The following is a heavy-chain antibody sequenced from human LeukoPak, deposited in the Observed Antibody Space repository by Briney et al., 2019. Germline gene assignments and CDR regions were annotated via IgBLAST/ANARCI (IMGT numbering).Heavy chain of an antibody. J-gene: IGHJ4*02. CDR2: INHSRST. V-gene: IGHV4-34*01. D-gene: IGHD3-22*01. CDR1: GGSFSGYY. Sequence: SETLSLTCAVYGGSFSGYYWSWIRQPPGKGLEWIGEINHSRSTNYNPSLKSRVTISVDTSKNQFSLKLSSVTAADTAAYYCARRNHYDSKEIDYWGQGTLVTVSS. CDR3: ARRNHYDSKEIDY.